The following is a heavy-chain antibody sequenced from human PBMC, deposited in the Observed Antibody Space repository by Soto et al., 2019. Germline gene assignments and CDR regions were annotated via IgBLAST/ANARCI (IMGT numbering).Heavy chain of an antibody. D-gene: IGHD5-12*01. V-gene: IGHV1-46*01. CDR2: INPSGGST. CDR1: GYTFTSYY. J-gene: IGHJ5*02. CDR3: ARGGRSGYDQNWFDP. Sequence: ASVKVSCKASGYTFTSYYMHWVRQAPGQGLEWMGIINPSGGSTSYAQKFQGRVTMTRDTSTSTVYMELSSLRSEDTAVYYCARGGRSGYDQNWFDPWGQGTLVTVSS.